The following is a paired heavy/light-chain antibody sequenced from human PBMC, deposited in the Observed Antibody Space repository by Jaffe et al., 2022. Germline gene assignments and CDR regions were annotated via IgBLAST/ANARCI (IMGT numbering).Heavy chain of an antibody. J-gene: IGHJ5*02. CDR1: GYTFTNYA. V-gene: IGHV1-3*01. CDR3: ARDMPARSNWFDP. CDR2: INAVNGDT. D-gene: IGHD2-2*01. Sequence: QVQLVQSGAEVKKPGASVNISCKASGYTFTNYAMHWVRQAPGQRLEWMGWINAVNGDTKYSQKFQGRVTITRDTSATTVYMELSSLTSEDTAVYYCARDMPARSNWFDPWGQGTLVTVSS.
Light chain of an antibody. V-gene: IGLV1-40*01. Sequence: QSVLTQPPSVSGAPGQRVTISCTGSSSNIGTGYDVHWYQQLPGTVPKLLIYGNSNRPSGVSGRFSGSKSGTSASLAITGLQAEDEAHYYCQSYDSSLRSWVFGGGTKLTVL. CDR1: SSNIGTGYD. J-gene: IGLJ3*02. CDR3: QSYDSSLRSWV. CDR2: GNS.